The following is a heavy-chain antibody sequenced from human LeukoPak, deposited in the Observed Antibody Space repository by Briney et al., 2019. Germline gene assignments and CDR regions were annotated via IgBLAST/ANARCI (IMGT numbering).Heavy chain of an antibody. CDR2: IYYSGST. J-gene: IGHJ4*02. CDR1: GGSISSSSYY. D-gene: IGHD5-12*01. CDR3: ARHKAEYSGYDRDYIDY. Sequence: SETLSLTCTVSGGSISSSSYYWGWIRQPPGKGLEWIGYIYYSGSTNYNPSLKSRVTISVDTSKNQFSLKLSSVTAADAAVYYCARHKAEYSGYDRDYIDYWGQGTLVTVSS. V-gene: IGHV4-61*05.